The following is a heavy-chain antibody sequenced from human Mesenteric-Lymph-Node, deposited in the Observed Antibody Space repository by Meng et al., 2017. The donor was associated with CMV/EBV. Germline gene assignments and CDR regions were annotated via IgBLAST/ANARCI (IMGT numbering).Heavy chain of an antibody. J-gene: IGHJ4*02. Sequence: GESLKISCAASGFSFRSYTMSWVRQAPGKGLEWLSTINGSPSTYYADSVKGRFTISRDDSKSILYLQMNNLRAEDTALYYCAKGYCNRTTCYPISDYWGQGTLVTVSS. V-gene: IGHV3-23*01. CDR1: GFSFRSYT. D-gene: IGHD2-2*01. CDR2: INGSPST. CDR3: AKGYCNRTTCYPISDY.